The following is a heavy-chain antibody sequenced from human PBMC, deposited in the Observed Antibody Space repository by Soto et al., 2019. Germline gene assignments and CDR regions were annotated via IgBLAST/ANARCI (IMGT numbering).Heavy chain of an antibody. V-gene: IGHV3-21*01. Sequence: EVQLVESGGGLVKPGGSLRLSCAASGFTFSSYTMNWVRQAPDKGLEWVSSISSGSNYIYYADSVKGRFTISRDNAKNSLYLQMNSLRAEDTAVYYCARGYGSADYWGQGTLVTVPS. CDR3: ARGYGSADY. CDR1: GFTFSSYT. D-gene: IGHD5-18*01. CDR2: ISSGSNYI. J-gene: IGHJ4*02.